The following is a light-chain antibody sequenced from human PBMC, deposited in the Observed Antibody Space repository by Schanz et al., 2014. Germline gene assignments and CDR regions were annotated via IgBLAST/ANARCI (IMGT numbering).Light chain of an antibody. Sequence: QSALTQPASVSGSPGQSITISCTGASSDVGGYNYLSWDQQHPGKAPEVIICDVTKWPSGVPDRFSGSTSGTTASLTISGLQADDEADYYCCSYAGSYTWVFGGGTKLTVL. J-gene: IGLJ3*02. CDR2: DVT. CDR1: SSDVGGYNY. V-gene: IGLV2-11*01. CDR3: CSYAGSYTWV.